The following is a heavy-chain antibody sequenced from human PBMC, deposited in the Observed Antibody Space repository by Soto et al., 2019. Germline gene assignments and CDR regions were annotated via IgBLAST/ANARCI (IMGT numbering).Heavy chain of an antibody. CDR3: ARDRRQWLVSGGMDV. J-gene: IGHJ6*02. D-gene: IGHD6-19*01. V-gene: IGHV1-69*13. CDR2: IIPIFGTA. CDR1: GGTFSSYA. Sequence: SVKVSCKASGGTFSSYAISWVRQAPGQGLEWMGGIIPIFGTANYAQKFQGRVTITADESTSTAYMELSSLRSEDTAVYYCARDRRQWLVSGGMDVWGQGTTVTVSS.